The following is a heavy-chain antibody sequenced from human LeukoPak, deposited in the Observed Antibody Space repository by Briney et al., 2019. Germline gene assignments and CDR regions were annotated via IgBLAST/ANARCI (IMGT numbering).Heavy chain of an antibody. D-gene: IGHD5-24*01. J-gene: IGHJ3*01. Sequence: GGSLRLSCAASGFTFSNYSMNWVRQAPGKGLEWVSYIRSSSSTIYYADSVKGRFTISRDNAKNSLYLQMNSLRAEDTAVYYCARDRDGYNESPQTHWGQGTMVTVSS. CDR2: IRSSSSTI. V-gene: IGHV3-48*01. CDR3: ARDRDGYNESPQTH. CDR1: GFTFSNYS.